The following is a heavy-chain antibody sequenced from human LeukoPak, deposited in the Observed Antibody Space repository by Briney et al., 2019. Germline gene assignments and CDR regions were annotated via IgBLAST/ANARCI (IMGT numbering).Heavy chain of an antibody. Sequence: GGSLRLSCAASGFTFSSYWMHWVRQGPGKGLVWVARINPGGSSITYADSVKGRFTISRDNAKNTRYLQMDSLRAEDTGVYYCARSNQADDYWGQGTLVTVSS. D-gene: IGHD1-14*01. J-gene: IGHJ4*02. CDR2: INPGGSSI. V-gene: IGHV3-74*01. CDR1: GFTFSSYW. CDR3: ARSNQADDY.